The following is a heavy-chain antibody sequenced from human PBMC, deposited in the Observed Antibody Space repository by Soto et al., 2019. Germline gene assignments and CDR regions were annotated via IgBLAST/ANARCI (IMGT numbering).Heavy chain of an antibody. Sequence: GRSLRLSCAAAGFTVSGYAMHWVSQAPGRGLDWAAVISYNGSNKYYTASVKGRFTISRDNSKNTLYLKMNGLRAEDTAVYYCAKDLLSCSGGSCPPNNYYYGMDVWVQGTTVTVSS. CDR2: ISYNGSNK. J-gene: IGHJ6*02. V-gene: IGHV3-30*04. CDR1: GFTVSGYA. CDR3: AKDLLSCSGGSCPPNNYYYGMDV. D-gene: IGHD2-15*01.